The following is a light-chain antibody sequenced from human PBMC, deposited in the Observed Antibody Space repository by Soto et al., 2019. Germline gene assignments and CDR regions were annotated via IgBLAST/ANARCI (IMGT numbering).Light chain of an antibody. CDR1: QSISSW. CDR2: KAS. J-gene: IGKJ1*01. Sequence: DIQMTQSPSTLSAYAGDRVTITCRASQSISSWLAWYQQKPGKAPKLLIYKASSLESGAPSRCSGGRSGTEFSLTISSLEPEDAAVYYCQHYNSYSEAFGQGTKVDIK. CDR3: QHYNSYSEA. V-gene: IGKV1-5*03.